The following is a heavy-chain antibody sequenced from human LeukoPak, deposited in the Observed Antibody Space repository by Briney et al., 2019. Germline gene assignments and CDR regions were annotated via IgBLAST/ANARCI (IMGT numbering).Heavy chain of an antibody. CDR1: GFAFSNYW. CDR2: IKTDGSTT. D-gene: IGHD3-22*01. J-gene: IGHJ1*01. V-gene: IGHV3-74*01. Sequence: GGSLRLSCAASGFAFSNYWMHWVRQAPGKGLVWVSRIKTDGSTTNYADSVKGRFTISRDNAKNTVYLQMNSLRGEDTAVYYCARAPSEIGGYYPEYFRHWGQGTLVTVSS. CDR3: ARAPSEIGGYYPEYFRH.